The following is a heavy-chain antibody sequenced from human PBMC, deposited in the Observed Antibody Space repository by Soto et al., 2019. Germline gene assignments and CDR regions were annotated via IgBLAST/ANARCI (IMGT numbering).Heavy chain of an antibody. J-gene: IGHJ4*02. D-gene: IGHD3-10*01. CDR2: ISWNSDRI. CDR1: GFTSDDYA. V-gene: IGHV3-9*02. CDR3: AKDRFSSDWYGSGTFAGVVDY. Sequence: SLRLSCAASGFTSDDYAMHWFRQAPGKGLEWVSGISWNSDRIDYADSVKGRFTISRDNAKKSLYLQMNSLRAEDTAFYYCAKDRFSSDWYGSGTFAGVVDYWGQGALVTVSS.